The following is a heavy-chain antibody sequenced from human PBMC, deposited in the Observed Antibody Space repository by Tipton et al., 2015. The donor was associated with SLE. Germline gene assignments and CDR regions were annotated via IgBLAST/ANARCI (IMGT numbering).Heavy chain of an antibody. CDR3: ARDQFATVGAFDL. Sequence: TLFLTCTVSGDSISSGLYYWSWIRQPAGKGLEWIGRIYTSGSTNYHTSLRSRVTVSLDTSKNQISLNLTSVTAADTALYFCARDQFATVGAFDLWGQGAMVTVSS. V-gene: IGHV4-61*02. J-gene: IGHJ3*01. CDR2: IYTSGST. CDR1: GDSISSGLYY. D-gene: IGHD1-14*01.